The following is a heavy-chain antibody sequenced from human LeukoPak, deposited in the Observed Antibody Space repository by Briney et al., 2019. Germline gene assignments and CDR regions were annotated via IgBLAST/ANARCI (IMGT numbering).Heavy chain of an antibody. J-gene: IGHJ4*02. CDR1: GYSISSGYY. CDR3: ARGGVGATFFDY. Sequence: ASETLSLTCTVSGYSISSGYYWGWIRQPPGKGREWIGSIYHSGSSYYNPSLKSRVTISVDTSKNQFSLKLSSVTAADTAVYYCARGGVGATFFDYWGQGTLVTVSS. CDR2: IYHSGSS. V-gene: IGHV4-38-2*02. D-gene: IGHD1-26*01.